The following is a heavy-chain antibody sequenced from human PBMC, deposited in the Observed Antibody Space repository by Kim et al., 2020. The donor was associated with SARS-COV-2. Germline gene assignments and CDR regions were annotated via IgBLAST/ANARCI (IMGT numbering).Heavy chain of an antibody. CDR3: ARASFRRAPNKQQHWFDP. D-gene: IGHD6-13*01. J-gene: IGHJ5*02. V-gene: IGHV3-33*01. CDR1: GFTFSSYG. CDR2: IWYDGSNK. Sequence: GGSLRLSCAASGFTFSSYGMHWVRQAPGKGLEWVAVIWYDGSNKYYADSVKGRFTISRDNSKNTLYLQMNSLRAEDTAVYYCARASFRRAPNKQQHWFDPWGQGTLVTVSS.